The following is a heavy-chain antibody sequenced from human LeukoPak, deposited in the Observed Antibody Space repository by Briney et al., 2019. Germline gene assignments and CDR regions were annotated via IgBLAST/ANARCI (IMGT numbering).Heavy chain of an antibody. CDR3: AREGRFGGVVAPQGWFDP. D-gene: IGHD3-16*02. Sequence: SETLSLTCAVYGGSFSGYYWSWIRQPPGKGLEWIGEINHSGSTNYNPSLKSRVTISVDTSKNQFSLKLNSVTAADTAVYFCAREGRFGGVVAPQGWFDPWGQGTLVTVSS. V-gene: IGHV4-34*01. J-gene: IGHJ5*02. CDR2: INHSGST. CDR1: GGSFSGYY.